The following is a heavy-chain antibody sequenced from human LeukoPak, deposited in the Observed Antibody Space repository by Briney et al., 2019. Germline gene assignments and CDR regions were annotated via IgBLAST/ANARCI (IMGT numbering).Heavy chain of an antibody. CDR3: ARPRVGATNFFDY. V-gene: IGHV3-21*01. J-gene: IGHJ4*02. Sequence: GGSLRLSCAASGFTFSSYYMNWVRQAPGKGLEWVSSISNTGSYIYYADSVKGRFTISRDNAKNSLYLQMNSLRAEDTAVYYCARPRVGATNFFDYWGQGTLVTVSS. D-gene: IGHD1-26*01. CDR1: GFTFSSYY. CDR2: ISNTGSYI.